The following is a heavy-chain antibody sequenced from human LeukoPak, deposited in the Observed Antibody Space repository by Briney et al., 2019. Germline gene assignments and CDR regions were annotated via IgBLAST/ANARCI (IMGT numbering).Heavy chain of an antibody. V-gene: IGHV3-48*03. D-gene: IGHD1-1*01. CDR1: GFTFSSYE. CDR3: ARDFGLDELERLLGLY. Sequence: GGSLRLSCAASGFTFSSYEMNWVRQAPGKGLEWVSYISSSGSSIYYAGSVKGRFTISRDNAKNSLYLQMNSLRAEDTAVYYCARDFGLDELERLLGLYWGQGTLVTVSS. CDR2: ISSSGSSI. J-gene: IGHJ4*02.